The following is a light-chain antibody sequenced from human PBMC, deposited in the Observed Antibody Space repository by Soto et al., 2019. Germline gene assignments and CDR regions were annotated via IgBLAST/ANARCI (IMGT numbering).Light chain of an antibody. CDR3: LHGHNWPLT. J-gene: IGKJ2*01. V-gene: IGKV3-15*01. CDR1: QSISSE. CDR2: GAS. Sequence: EIVMTQSPATLSVSPGESATLSCRASQSISSELAWYQQKPGQPPRLLIYGASTRATGVPARFTGSGSGSDFTLTFSGLHSEDFAVYYYLHGHNWPLTFGQGTRLEI.